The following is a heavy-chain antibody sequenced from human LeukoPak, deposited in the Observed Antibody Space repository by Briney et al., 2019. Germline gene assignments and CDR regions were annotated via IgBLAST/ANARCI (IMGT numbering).Heavy chain of an antibody. CDR1: GGSISSYY. J-gene: IGHJ3*02. D-gene: IGHD6-13*01. CDR3: ARIGTGCSSRVYDAFDI. Sequence: SETLSLTCTVSGGSISSYYWSWIRQPPGKGLEWIGYIYYSGSTNYNPSLKSRVTISVDTSKNQFSLRLSSVTAADTAVYYCARIGTGCSSRVYDAFDIWGQGTMVTVSS. CDR2: IYYSGST. V-gene: IGHV4-59*08.